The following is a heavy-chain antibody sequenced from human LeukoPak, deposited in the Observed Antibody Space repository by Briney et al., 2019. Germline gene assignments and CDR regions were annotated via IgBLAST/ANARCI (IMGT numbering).Heavy chain of an antibody. D-gene: IGHD6-6*01. CDR2: IYYSGST. V-gene: IGHV4-61*01. Sequence: SETLSLTCSVSGGSISSSSYYWSWIRQPLGKGLEWIGYIYYSGSTNYNPSLKSRVTILVDTSKNQFSLKLSSVTAADTAVYFCARDWGVGGRPGYMDVWGKGTTVTVSS. CDR3: ARDWGVGGRPGYMDV. CDR1: GGSISSSSYY. J-gene: IGHJ6*03.